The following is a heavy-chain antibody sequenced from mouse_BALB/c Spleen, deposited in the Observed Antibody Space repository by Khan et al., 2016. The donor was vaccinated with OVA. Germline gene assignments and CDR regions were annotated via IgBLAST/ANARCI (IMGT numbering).Heavy chain of an antibody. CDR2: IISGSSTI. D-gene: IGHD2-1*01. J-gene: IGHJ4*01. CDR1: GFTFSSFG. CDR3: ARTRGNFHCYIDV. Sequence: EVELVESGPGLVQPSESRKLSCAVSGFTFSSFGMHWVRQAPKKGLVWVAYIISGSSTIYYVDTLKGRFSISRDNPKNNLFLQMDCLTTEDTATYYCARTRGNFHCYIDVWGEGTSVTVSS. V-gene: IGHV5-17*02.